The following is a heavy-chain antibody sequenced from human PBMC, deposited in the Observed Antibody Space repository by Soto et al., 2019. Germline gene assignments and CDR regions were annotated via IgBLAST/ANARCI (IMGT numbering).Heavy chain of an antibody. Sequence: LSLTCTVSGGSISSGGYYWSWIRQHPGKGLEWIGYIYYSESTYYNPSLKSRVTISVDTSKNQFSLKLSSVTAADTAVYYCVSGLTGTTGKDYYYYYGMDVWGQGTTVTVSS. V-gene: IGHV4-31*03. CDR1: GGSISSGGYY. CDR3: VSGLTGTTGKDYYYYYGMDV. D-gene: IGHD1-20*01. CDR2: IYYSEST. J-gene: IGHJ6*02.